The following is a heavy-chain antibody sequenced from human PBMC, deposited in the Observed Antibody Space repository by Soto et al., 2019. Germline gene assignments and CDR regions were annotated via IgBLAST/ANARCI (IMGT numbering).Heavy chain of an antibody. CDR3: AGFVVPASRNSDFDC. V-gene: IGHV4-39*01. D-gene: IGHD2-15*01. CDR1: CISVSTSDYY. CDR2: IYYSGST. Sequence: SETLSLTCTVSCISVSTSDYYWGWVRQPPGKGLDWIGNIYYSGSTFYNPSLRSRVTLSVDTSKNQFSLRLNSVTAADTAVYFCAGFVVPASRNSDFDCWGQGTLVTVSS. J-gene: IGHJ4*02.